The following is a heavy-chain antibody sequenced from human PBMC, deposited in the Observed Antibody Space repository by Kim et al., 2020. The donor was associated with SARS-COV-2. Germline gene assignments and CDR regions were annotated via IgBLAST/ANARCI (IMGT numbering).Heavy chain of an antibody. CDR3: ARHAPYYGDPRGSFDY. CDR1: GGSISSYY. J-gene: IGHJ4*02. V-gene: IGHV4-59*08. D-gene: IGHD4-17*01. Sequence: SETLSLTCTVSGGSISSYYWSWIRQPPGKGLEWIGYIYYSGSTNYNPSLKSRVTISVDTSKNQFSLKLSSVTAADTAVYYCARHAPYYGDPRGSFDYWGQGTLVTVSS. CDR2: IYYSGST.